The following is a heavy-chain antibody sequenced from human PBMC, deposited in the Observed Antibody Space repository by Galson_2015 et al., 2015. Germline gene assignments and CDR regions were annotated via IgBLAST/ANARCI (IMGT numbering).Heavy chain of an antibody. J-gene: IGHJ6*03. CDR2: MNPNSGNT. CDR3: ARGDIVVVPAAIGYYYYYMDV. Sequence: SVKVSCKASGYTFTSYDINWVRQATGQGLEWMGWMNPNSGNTGYAQKFQGRVTMTRNTSISTAYMELSSLRSEDTAVYYCARGDIVVVPAAIGYYYYYMDVWGKGTTVTVSS. CDR1: GYTFTSYD. D-gene: IGHD2-2*02. V-gene: IGHV1-8*01.